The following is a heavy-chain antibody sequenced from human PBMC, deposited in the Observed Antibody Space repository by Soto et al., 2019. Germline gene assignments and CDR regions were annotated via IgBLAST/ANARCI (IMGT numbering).Heavy chain of an antibody. J-gene: IGHJ1*01. Sequence: ESVGDLVEPGGSLRLSCVGSGFTFSSYPMNWVRQAPGKGLEWVSAISGTSDMTYYANSVTGRFTISRDNSKNTLYLQVSSLRVEDTAIYYCAKYRWGATTVTSINWGRGTLVTVSS. CDR3: AKYRWGATTVTSIN. CDR1: GFTFSSYP. D-gene: IGHD4-4*01. V-gene: IGHV3-23*01. CDR2: ISGTSDMT.